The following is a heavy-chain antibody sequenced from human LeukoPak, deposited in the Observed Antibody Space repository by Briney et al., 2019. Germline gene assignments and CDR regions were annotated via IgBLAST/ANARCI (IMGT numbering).Heavy chain of an antibody. CDR3: AKDDGWLQPSYYFDY. CDR2: INSDGSST. CDR1: GFTFSSYW. J-gene: IGHJ4*02. D-gene: IGHD5-24*01. Sequence: GGSLRLSCAASGFTFSSYWMHWVRQAPGKGLVWVSRINSDGSSTSYADPVKGRFTISRDNSKNTLYLQMNSLRAEDTAVYYCAKDDGWLQPSYYFDYWGQGTLVTVSS. V-gene: IGHV3-74*01.